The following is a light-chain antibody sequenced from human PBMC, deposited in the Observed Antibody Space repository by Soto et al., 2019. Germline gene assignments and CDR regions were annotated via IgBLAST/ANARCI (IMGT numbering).Light chain of an antibody. Sequence: EIVMTQSPATLSVSPGERATLSCRASQSVSSNLAWYQQKPGQAPRLLIYGASTRATGIPARFSGSGSGTEFTLTISSLQSEDFAAYYCQHYSNWPPWTFGQGTKVEV. J-gene: IGKJ1*01. CDR2: GAS. V-gene: IGKV3-15*01. CDR3: QHYSNWPPWT. CDR1: QSVSSN.